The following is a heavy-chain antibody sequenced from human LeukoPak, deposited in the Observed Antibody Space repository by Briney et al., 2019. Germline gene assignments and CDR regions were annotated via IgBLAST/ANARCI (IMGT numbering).Heavy chain of an antibody. V-gene: IGHV3-23*01. J-gene: IGHJ4*02. Sequence: QTGGSLRLSCAASGFTFSSYSMNWVRQAPGKGLEWVSTISGGGGSTYYADSVKGRFTISRDNSKNTLYLQVNSLRAEDTAAYYCAKGGKWDVTPFDYWGQGTLVTVSS. CDR2: ISGGGGST. CDR1: GFTFSSYS. CDR3: AKGGKWDVTPFDY. D-gene: IGHD1-26*01.